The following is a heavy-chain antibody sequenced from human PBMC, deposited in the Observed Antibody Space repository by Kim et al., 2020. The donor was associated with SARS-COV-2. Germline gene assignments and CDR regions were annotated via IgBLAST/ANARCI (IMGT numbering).Heavy chain of an antibody. V-gene: IGHV3-11*06. J-gene: IGHJ4*02. CDR2: ISSSSSYT. Sequence: GGSLRLSCAASGFTFSDYYMSWIRQAPGKGLEWVSYISSSSSYTNYADSVKGRFTISRDNAKNSLYLQMNSLRAEDTAVYYCARDLVMAAMADYWGQGTLVTVSS. D-gene: IGHD5-18*01. CDR1: GFTFSDYY. CDR3: ARDLVMAAMADY.